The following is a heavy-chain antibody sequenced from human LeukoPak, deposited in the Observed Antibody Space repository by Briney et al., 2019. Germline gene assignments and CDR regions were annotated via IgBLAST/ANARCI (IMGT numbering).Heavy chain of an antibody. CDR1: GFTFSSYA. D-gene: IGHD6-19*01. Sequence: SLRLSCAASGFTFSSYAMHWVRQAPGKGLEWVAVISYDGSNKYYADSVKGRFTISRDNSKNTLYLQMNSLRAEDTAVYYCARGSSGWGQGTLVTVSS. J-gene: IGHJ4*02. V-gene: IGHV3-30-3*01. CDR2: ISYDGSNK. CDR3: ARGSSG.